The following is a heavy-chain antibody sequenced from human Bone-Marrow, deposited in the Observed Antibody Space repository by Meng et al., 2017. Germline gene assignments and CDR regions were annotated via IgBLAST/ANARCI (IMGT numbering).Heavy chain of an antibody. Sequence: GESLKISCAASGFTFSNAWMTWVRQAPGKGLEWIGRMKSKTDGGTTDYAAPVKGRFTISRDDSKNTLYLQMNSLKTEDTAVYYCTTARELDYWGQGALVTVSS. J-gene: IGHJ4*02. V-gene: IGHV3-15*01. D-gene: IGHD1-1*01. CDR1: GFTFSNAW. CDR3: TTARELDY. CDR2: MKSKTDGGTT.